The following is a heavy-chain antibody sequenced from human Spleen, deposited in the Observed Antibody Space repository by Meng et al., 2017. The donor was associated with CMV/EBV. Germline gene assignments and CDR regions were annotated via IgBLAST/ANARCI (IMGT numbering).Heavy chain of an antibody. CDR1: GFTFTSYG. Sequence: GESLKISCAASGFTFTSYGISWVRQAPGQGLEWMGWISAYNGNTNYAQKLQGRVTMTTDTSTSTAYMELRSLRSDDTAVYYCARDGVATIIGGEPFDYWGQGTLVTVSS. J-gene: IGHJ4*02. V-gene: IGHV1-18*01. CDR2: ISAYNGNT. CDR3: ARDGVATIIGGEPFDY. D-gene: IGHD5-12*01.